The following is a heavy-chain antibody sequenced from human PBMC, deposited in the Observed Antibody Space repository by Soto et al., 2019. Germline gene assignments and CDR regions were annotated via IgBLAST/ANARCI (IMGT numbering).Heavy chain of an antibody. V-gene: IGHV1-3*05. Sequence: QVQLVQSGAEEKKPGASVKVSCKTSGYTFTSYAMHWVRQAPGQRLEWMGWINGGNGNTKYSQKFQGRVTITRDTSASTAYMALSSLRSEDTAVYYCARGRGYNWNDFDYWGQGTLVTVSS. CDR3: ARGRGYNWNDFDY. D-gene: IGHD1-1*01. J-gene: IGHJ4*02. CDR2: INGGNGNT. CDR1: GYTFTSYA.